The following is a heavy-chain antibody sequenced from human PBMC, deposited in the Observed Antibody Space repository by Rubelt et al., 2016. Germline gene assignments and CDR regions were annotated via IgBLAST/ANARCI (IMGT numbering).Heavy chain of an antibody. CDR1: GGSISSSSYY. CDR2: MYYSGST. D-gene: IGHD1-26*01. J-gene: IGHJ5*02. CDR3: ARVLVVGATPGCFDP. V-gene: IGHV4-39*07. Sequence: QLQLQESGPGLVKPSETLSLTCSVSGGSISSSSYYWGWIRQPPGKGLEWIGSMYYSGSTYYNPSLKSRVTISVDTSKNHFSLKLSSVTAADTAVYYCARVLVVGATPGCFDPWGQGTLVTVSS.